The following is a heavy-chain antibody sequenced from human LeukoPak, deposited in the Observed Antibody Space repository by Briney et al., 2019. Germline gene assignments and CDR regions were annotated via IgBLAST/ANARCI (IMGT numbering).Heavy chain of an antibody. J-gene: IGHJ3*02. CDR1: GASISSISYY. Sequence: PSQTLSLTCTVFGASISSISYYWGWIRQPPGKGMGWIGCIYYSGSTYYHPSLKSPVTISVHTSRNKFSLKLPSVTAADTAVYYCAREDSDNTDDAFDNWGQGTVVTVSS. CDR3: AREDSDNTDDAFDN. D-gene: IGHD1-14*01. V-gene: IGHV4-39*02. CDR2: IYYSGST.